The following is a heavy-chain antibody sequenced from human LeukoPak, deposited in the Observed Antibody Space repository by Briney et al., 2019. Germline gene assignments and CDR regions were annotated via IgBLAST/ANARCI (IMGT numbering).Heavy chain of an antibody. J-gene: IGHJ4*02. V-gene: IGHV3-23*01. Sequence: GGSLRLSCAASGFTFSSYAMSWVRQTPEKGLEWVSSVSAGGDETYTADSVKGRFTISRDNSKNTLYLQISSLRAEDTAIYYCAKDYGSGSYYSVGDFDYWGQGTLATVSS. CDR2: VSAGGDET. CDR3: AKDYGSGSYYSVGDFDY. D-gene: IGHD3-10*01. CDR1: GFTFSSYA.